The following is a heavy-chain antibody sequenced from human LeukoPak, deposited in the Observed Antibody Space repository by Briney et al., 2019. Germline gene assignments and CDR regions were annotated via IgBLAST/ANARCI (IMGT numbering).Heavy chain of an antibody. J-gene: IGHJ4*02. V-gene: IGHV4-34*01. CDR2: INHSGST. D-gene: IGHD6-19*01. CDR3: ARHPTKQWLVSIFDY. CDR1: GGSFSGYY. Sequence: SETLSLTCAVYGGSFSGYYWSWIRQPPGKGLEWLGEINHSGSTNYNPSLKSRVTISVDTSKNQFSLKLSSVTAADTAVYYCARHPTKQWLVSIFDYWGQGTLVTVSS.